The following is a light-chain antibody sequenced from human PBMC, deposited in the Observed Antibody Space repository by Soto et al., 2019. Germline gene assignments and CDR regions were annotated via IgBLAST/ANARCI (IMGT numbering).Light chain of an antibody. V-gene: IGKV3-11*01. Sequence: EIVLTQSPATLSLSPGERATLSCRASQSVSRYLAWYQQKPGQAPRLLLYDASNRATGVPPRFSGSGSGTDFTLTITSLEPEDFAVYYCQQRSRTFGGGTRVEIK. CDR1: QSVSRY. J-gene: IGKJ4*01. CDR2: DAS. CDR3: QQRSRT.